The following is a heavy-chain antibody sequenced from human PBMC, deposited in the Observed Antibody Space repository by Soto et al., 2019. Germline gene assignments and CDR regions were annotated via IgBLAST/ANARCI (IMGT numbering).Heavy chain of an antibody. CDR1: GYSFAGYW. Sequence: GESLKIYCKGSGYSFAGYWITWVRQKPGKGLEWMGRIDPSDSQTYYSPSFRGHVTISVTKSITTVFLQWSSLRASDTAMYYCARQIYDSDTGPNFQYYFDSWGQGTPVTVSS. J-gene: IGHJ4*02. CDR2: IDPSDSQT. D-gene: IGHD3-22*01. CDR3: ARQIYDSDTGPNFQYYFDS. V-gene: IGHV5-10-1*01.